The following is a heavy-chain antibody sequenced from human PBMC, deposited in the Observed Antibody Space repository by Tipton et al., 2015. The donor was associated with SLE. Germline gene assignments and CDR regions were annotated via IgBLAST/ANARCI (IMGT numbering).Heavy chain of an antibody. CDR2: IAYDGSRE. CDR1: GFTFSSYG. Sequence: SLRLSCAASGFTFSSYGMHWIRQAPGKGLEWVAVIAYDGSREYYADSVKGRLTISRDNSKNTLYLQINSLRAEDTAMYYCVRDGAMVQGVFDYWGQGTLVTVSS. V-gene: IGHV3-30*19. CDR3: VRDGAMVQGVFDY. J-gene: IGHJ4*02. D-gene: IGHD3-10*01.